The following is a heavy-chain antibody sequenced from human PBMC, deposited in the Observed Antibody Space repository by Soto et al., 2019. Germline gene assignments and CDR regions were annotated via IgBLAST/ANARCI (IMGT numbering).Heavy chain of an antibody. CDR1: GFSFSTYS. Sequence: EVQLVESGGGLVQPGGSLRLSCAASGFSFSTYSMNWVRQAPGKGLEWVSYISSRSYTIYYIDSVKGRFTISRDNAKSSLYLQRNSLRDEDTAVYYCARGGSSSDNGMDVWGQGTTVTGSS. J-gene: IGHJ6*02. D-gene: IGHD6-6*01. CDR2: ISSRSYTI. V-gene: IGHV3-48*02. CDR3: ARGGSSSDNGMDV.